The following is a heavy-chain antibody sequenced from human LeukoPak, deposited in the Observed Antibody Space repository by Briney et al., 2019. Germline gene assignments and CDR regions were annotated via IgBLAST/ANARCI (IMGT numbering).Heavy chain of an antibody. CDR1: GGSISSYY. CDR2: IYTSGST. D-gene: IGHD3-3*01. J-gene: IGHJ6*03. V-gene: IGHV4-4*07. CDR3: AREKVTVGDFWSVNAEECYMDV. Sequence: SETLSLTCTVSGGSISSYYWSWIRQPAGKGLEWIGRIYTSGSTNYNPSLKSRVTMSVDTSKNQSSLKLSSVTAADTAVYYCAREKVTVGDFWSVNAEECYMDVWGKGTTVTVSS.